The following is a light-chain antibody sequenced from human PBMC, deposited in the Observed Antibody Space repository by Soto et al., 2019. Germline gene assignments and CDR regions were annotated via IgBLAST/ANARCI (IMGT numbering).Light chain of an antibody. CDR1: QSFGSTS. CDR3: QQYGSSPSGT. Sequence: EIVLTQSPGTLSLSPGERATLSCRASQSFGSTSLAWYQQKPGQSPRLLIYGASSRATGIPDRFSGSGSGTDFTLTISRLEPEDFAMSYCQQYGSSPSGTFGQGTKVEIK. J-gene: IGKJ1*01. CDR2: GAS. V-gene: IGKV3-20*01.